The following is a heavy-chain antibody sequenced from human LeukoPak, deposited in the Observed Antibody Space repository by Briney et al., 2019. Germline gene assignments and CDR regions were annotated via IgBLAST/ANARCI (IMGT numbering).Heavy chain of an antibody. CDR1: GGSISSSSHY. J-gene: IGHJ4*02. CDR3: ARHAYQYYYDSSGYVADY. D-gene: IGHD3-22*01. V-gene: IGHV4-39*01. Sequence: PSETLSLTCTVSGGSISSSSHYWGWIRQPPGKGLEWIGSIYYSGSTYYNPSLKSRVTISVDTSKNQFSLKLSSVTAADTAVYYCARHAYQYYYDSSGYVADYWGQGTLVTVSS. CDR2: IYYSGST.